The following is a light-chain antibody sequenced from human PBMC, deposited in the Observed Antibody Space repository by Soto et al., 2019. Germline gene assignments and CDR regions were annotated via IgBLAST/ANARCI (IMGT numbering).Light chain of an antibody. V-gene: IGKV3-15*01. CDR2: GAS. Sequence: EIVMTQSPATLSVSPGERATLSCRASQSVSSNLAWYQQKPGQAPRLLIYGASTRATGIPARFSGSGSGTEFTLTISSLQSEDFAVYYCQQYNNWPPTLGQGTKVEIQ. CDR3: QQYNNWPPT. J-gene: IGKJ1*01. CDR1: QSVSSN.